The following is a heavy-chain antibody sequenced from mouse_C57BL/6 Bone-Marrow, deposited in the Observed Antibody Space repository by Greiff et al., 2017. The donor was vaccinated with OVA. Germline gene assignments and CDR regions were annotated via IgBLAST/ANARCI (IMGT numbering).Heavy chain of an antibody. J-gene: IGHJ4*01. CDR2: IYPGSGST. CDR3: ARGRGSGYEYYYAMDY. V-gene: IGHV1-55*01. Sequence: QVQLKQPGAELVKPGASVKMSCKASGYTFTSYWITWVKQRPGQGLEWIGDIYPGSGSTNYNEKFKSKATLTVDTSSSTAYMQLSSLTSEDSAVYYCARGRGSGYEYYYAMDYWGQGTSVTVSS. D-gene: IGHD3-2*02. CDR1: GYTFTSYW.